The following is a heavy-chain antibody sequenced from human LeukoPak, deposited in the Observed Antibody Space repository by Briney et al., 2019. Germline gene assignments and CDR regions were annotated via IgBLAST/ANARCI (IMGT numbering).Heavy chain of an antibody. Sequence: PGGSLRLSCAASGFTFSNYWMSWVRQAPGKGLEWVANIKQDGSEKYYVDSVKGRFTISRDNAKNSLYLQMNSLRAEDTALYYCATDGIAVASIYYFDYWGQGTLVTVSS. CDR1: GFTFSNYW. CDR2: IKQDGSEK. J-gene: IGHJ4*02. CDR3: ATDGIAVASIYYFDY. V-gene: IGHV3-7*01. D-gene: IGHD6-19*01.